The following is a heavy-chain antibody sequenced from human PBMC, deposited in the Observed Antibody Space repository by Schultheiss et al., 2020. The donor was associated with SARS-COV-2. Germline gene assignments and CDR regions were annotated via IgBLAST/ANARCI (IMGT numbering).Heavy chain of an antibody. CDR2: ISYDGRNK. CDR3: ARGDRGGGDYGMDV. Sequence: GESLKISCAASGFTFSSYGMHWVRQAPGKGLEWVAVISYDGRNKYYADSVKGRFTISRDNSKNTLYLQMNSLRAEDTAVYYCARGDRGGGDYGMDVWGQGTTVTVSS. V-gene: IGHV3-30*03. J-gene: IGHJ6*02. CDR1: GFTFSSYG. D-gene: IGHD3-16*01.